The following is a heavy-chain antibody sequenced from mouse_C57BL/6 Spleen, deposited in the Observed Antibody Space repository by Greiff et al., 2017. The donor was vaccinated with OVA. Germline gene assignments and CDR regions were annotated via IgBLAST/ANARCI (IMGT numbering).Heavy chain of an antibody. CDR1: GYTFTDYN. D-gene: IGHD2-10*02. CDR2: INPNNGGT. Sequence: DVKLVESGPELVKPGASVKIPCKASGYTFTDYNMDWVKQSHGKSLEWIGDINPNNGGTIYNQKFKGKATLTVDKSSSTAYMELRSLTSEDTAVYYCARYDYDAMDYWGQGTSVTVSS. CDR3: ARYDYDAMDY. J-gene: IGHJ4*01. V-gene: IGHV1-18*01.